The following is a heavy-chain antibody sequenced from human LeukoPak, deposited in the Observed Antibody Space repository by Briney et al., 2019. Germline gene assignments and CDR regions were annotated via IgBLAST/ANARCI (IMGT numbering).Heavy chain of an antibody. V-gene: IGHV3-74*01. Sequence: GGSLRLSCAASGFTFSSYWMHWVRQAPGKGLVWLSRINGDGSSISYADSVKGRFTISRDNAKNTLYLQMNSLRAEDTAVYYCGRALSKMSDYSGYDFIEYWGQGTLVTVSS. D-gene: IGHD5-12*01. CDR3: GRALSKMSDYSGYDFIEY. CDR1: GFTFSSYW. CDR2: INGDGSSI. J-gene: IGHJ4*02.